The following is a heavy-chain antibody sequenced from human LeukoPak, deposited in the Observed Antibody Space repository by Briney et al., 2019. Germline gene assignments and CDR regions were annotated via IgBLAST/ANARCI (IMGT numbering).Heavy chain of an antibody. D-gene: IGHD3-22*01. CDR2: INPSGGST. V-gene: IGHV1-46*01. CDR3: AREAINYYDSSGYWRGFDY. Sequence: ASVKVSCKASGYTFTSYYMHWVRQAPGQGLEWMGIINPSGGSTSYAQKFQGRVTMTRDMSTSTVYMELSSLRSEDTAVYYCAREAINYYDSSGYWRGFDYWGQGNLVTVSS. CDR1: GYTFTSYY. J-gene: IGHJ4*02.